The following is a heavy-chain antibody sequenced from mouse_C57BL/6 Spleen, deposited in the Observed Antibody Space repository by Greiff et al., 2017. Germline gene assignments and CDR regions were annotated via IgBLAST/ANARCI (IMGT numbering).Heavy chain of an antibody. CDR1: GYNITDYY. J-gene: IGHJ3*01. Sequence: VQLQQSGPELVKPGASVKISCKASGYNITDYYINWVKQRPGQGLEWIGWIYPGNGSTDYNAKFKGKATLNVDKSSSTDYMLLNSLTSEDAAVYYCARVNDYGFAYWGPGTLVTVSA. CDR3: ARVNDYGFAY. V-gene: IGHV1-75*01. CDR2: IYPGNGST. D-gene: IGHD1-1*02.